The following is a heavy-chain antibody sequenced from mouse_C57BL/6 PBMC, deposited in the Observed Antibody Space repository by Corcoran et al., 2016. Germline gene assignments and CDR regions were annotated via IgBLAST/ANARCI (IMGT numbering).Heavy chain of an antibody. D-gene: IGHD1-1*01. J-gene: IGHJ1*03. Sequence: QIQLVQSGPELKKPGETVKISCKASGYTFTTYGMSWVKQAPGKGLKWMGWINTYSGVPTYADDFKGRFAFSLETSASTAYLQINNLKNEDTATYFCARIPLDYYGSSYGYFDVWCTGTTVTVSA. V-gene: IGHV9-3*01. CDR3: ARIPLDYYGSSYGYFDV. CDR1: GYTFTTYG. CDR2: INTYSGVP.